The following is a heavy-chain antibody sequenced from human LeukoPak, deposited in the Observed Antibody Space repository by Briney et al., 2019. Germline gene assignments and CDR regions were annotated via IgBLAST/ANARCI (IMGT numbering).Heavy chain of an antibody. V-gene: IGHV3-23*01. J-gene: IGHJ4*02. D-gene: IGHD3-22*01. CDR2: ISGSGGST. Sequence: GSLRLSCAASGFTFSSYAMSWVRQAPGKGLEWVSAISGSGGSTYYADSVKGRFTISRDDSKNTLYLQMNSLRAEDTAVYYCANEAYYYDSSGYYDGYYFDYWGQGTLVTVSS. CDR3: ANEAYYYDSSGYYDGYYFDY. CDR1: GFTFSSYA.